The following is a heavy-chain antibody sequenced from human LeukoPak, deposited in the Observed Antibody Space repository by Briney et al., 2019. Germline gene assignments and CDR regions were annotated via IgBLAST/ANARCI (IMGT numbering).Heavy chain of an antibody. V-gene: IGHV3-33*01. CDR3: ARDLYSVSGGWKAPGY. Sequence: PGGSLRLSCAVSGFMFRSYGMHWVRQAPGKGLEWVAVIWYDGSDKYYGDSVKGRFTVSRDNSKNTLYLEMNSLRAEDTALYYCARDLYSVSGGWKAPGYWGQGTLVTVSS. D-gene: IGHD6-19*01. J-gene: IGHJ4*02. CDR2: IWYDGSDK. CDR1: GFMFRSYG.